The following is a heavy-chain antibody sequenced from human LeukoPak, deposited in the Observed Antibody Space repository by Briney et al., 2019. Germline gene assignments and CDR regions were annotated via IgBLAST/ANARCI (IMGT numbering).Heavy chain of an antibody. Sequence: SQTLSLTCTVSGGSIRSAAYYWSWIRQPPGKGLEWIGYIYYSGSTCYNPSLKSRVTISVDTSKNQFSLKLSSVTAADTAVYYCARENFWLPKYYYGMDVWGQGTTVTVSS. D-gene: IGHD3-3*01. CDR1: GGSIRSAAYY. CDR3: ARENFWLPKYYYGMDV. CDR2: IYYSGST. V-gene: IGHV4-31*03. J-gene: IGHJ6*02.